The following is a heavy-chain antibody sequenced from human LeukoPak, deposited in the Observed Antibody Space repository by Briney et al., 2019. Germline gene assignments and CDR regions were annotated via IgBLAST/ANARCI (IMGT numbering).Heavy chain of an antibody. Sequence: GGSLRLSCVASGFTFSSYWMSWVRQAPGKGLEWVANINQDGSEKYYVDSVKGRFTFSRDNAKNSLYLQMNSLRAEDTAVYYCARQRGYSYGRFDFWGQGTLVTVSS. J-gene: IGHJ4*02. V-gene: IGHV3-7*01. CDR2: INQDGSEK. D-gene: IGHD5-18*01. CDR3: ARQRGYSYGRFDF. CDR1: GFTFSSYW.